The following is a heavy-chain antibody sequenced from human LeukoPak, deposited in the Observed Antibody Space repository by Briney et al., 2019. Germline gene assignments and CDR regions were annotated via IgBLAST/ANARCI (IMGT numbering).Heavy chain of an antibody. CDR1: GEPFNGYY. Sequence: PSETLSLTCAVYGEPFNGYYWNWIRQSPGKGLEWIGEINHSGSTNYNPSLKSRVTISVDTSKNQFSLKLNSVTAADTAVYYCARHFLFRYFDYWGQGTLVTVSS. D-gene: IGHD2-21*01. V-gene: IGHV4-34*01. CDR3: ARHFLFRYFDY. J-gene: IGHJ4*02. CDR2: INHSGST.